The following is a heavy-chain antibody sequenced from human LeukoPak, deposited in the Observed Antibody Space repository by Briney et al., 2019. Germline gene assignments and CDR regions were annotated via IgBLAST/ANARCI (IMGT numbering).Heavy chain of an antibody. V-gene: IGHV3-7*04. D-gene: IGHD1-1*01. J-gene: IGHJ4*02. Sequence: PGGSLRLSCAASGFTFSSVWMGWVCQTPGKGLGWVASIHFDASASHHVDSVNGRFTISRDNAKNSLYLPMRYLSAEDTAVYFCTRVTTNGDFEYWGQGSLVTVSS. CDR1: GFTFSSVW. CDR2: IHFDASAS. CDR3: TRVTTNGDFEY.